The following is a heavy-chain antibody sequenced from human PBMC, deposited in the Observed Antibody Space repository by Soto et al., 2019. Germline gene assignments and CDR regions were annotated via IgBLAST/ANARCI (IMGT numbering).Heavy chain of an antibody. CDR1: GFTFSNYD. CDR3: ARDLSGWSRAFEI. CDR2: ISCSGSST. Sequence: GGSLRLSCAASGFTFSNYDMSWVRQAPGKGLEWVSGISCSGSSTDYADSAKGRFTISRDNAKNSLYLQMSSLSAEDTALYHCARDLSGWSRAFEIWGQGTMVTVSS. J-gene: IGHJ3*02. D-gene: IGHD6-19*01. V-gene: IGHV3-23*01.